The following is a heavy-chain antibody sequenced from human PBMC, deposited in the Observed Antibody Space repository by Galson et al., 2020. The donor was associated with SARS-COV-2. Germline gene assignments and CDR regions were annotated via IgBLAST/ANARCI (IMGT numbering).Heavy chain of an antibody. CDR2: LNPENGYI. CDR1: GYTFTAYA. J-gene: IGHJ4*02. D-gene: IGHD6-19*01. Sequence: ASVKVSCKASGYTFTAYAIHWMRQAPGQRLEWMGWLNPENGYIKYSQNFQGRVTITRDTSANTAYLELSSLRSEDTAVYYCARDLTYDSGWVLGYWGQGTLVTISS. V-gene: IGHV1-3*01. CDR3: ARDLTYDSGWVLGY.